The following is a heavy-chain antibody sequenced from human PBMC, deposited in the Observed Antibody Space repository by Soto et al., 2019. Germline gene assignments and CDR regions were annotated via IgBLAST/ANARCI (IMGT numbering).Heavy chain of an antibody. D-gene: IGHD3-3*01. CDR1: GFTFSSYA. Sequence: GGSLRLSCAASGFTFSSYAMSWVRQAPGKGLEWVSAISGSGGSTYYADSVKGRFTISRDNSKNTLYLQMNSLRAEDTAVYYCAKTDYDFWSGYYRQDYYGMDVWGQGTTVTVSS. J-gene: IGHJ6*02. CDR2: ISGSGGST. CDR3: AKTDYDFWSGYYRQDYYGMDV. V-gene: IGHV3-23*01.